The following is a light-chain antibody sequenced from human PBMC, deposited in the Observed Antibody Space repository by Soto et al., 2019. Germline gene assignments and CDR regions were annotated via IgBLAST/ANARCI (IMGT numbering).Light chain of an antibody. Sequence: ILMTQSPATLSVSPGERATLSCRASQSVSNNLAWYQQKPGQAPRLLIYDASTRATGIPARFSGSGSVTEFTLTISGLQSEDFAVYNCQQYNNWPPWTFGQGTTVEIK. CDR2: DAS. CDR1: QSVSNN. V-gene: IGKV3-15*01. J-gene: IGKJ1*01. CDR3: QQYNNWPPWT.